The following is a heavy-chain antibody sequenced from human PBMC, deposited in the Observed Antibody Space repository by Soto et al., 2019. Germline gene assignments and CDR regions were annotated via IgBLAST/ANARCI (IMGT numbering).Heavy chain of an antibody. D-gene: IGHD2-2*01. Sequence: PSETLSLTCTVSGGSIRSYYWSWIRQPPGKGLEWIGYIYYSGSTNYNPSLKSRVTISVDTSKNQFSLKLSSVTAADTAVYYCARVPDRWGQGTLVTVS. V-gene: IGHV4-59*12. CDR2: IYYSGST. CDR3: ARVPDR. CDR1: GGSIRSYY. J-gene: IGHJ5*02.